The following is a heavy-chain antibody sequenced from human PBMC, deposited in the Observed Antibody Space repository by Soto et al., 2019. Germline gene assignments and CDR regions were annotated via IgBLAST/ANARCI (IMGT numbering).Heavy chain of an antibody. CDR3: AHILSGSQFNY. V-gene: IGHV4-59*08. CDR1: GGSISSYY. D-gene: IGHD3-9*01. Sequence: PSETLSLTCTVSGGSISSYYWSWIRQPPGKGLEWIGYIYYSGSTNYNPSLESRVTISVDTSKNQFSLKVNSVNAADTAIYYCAHILSGSQFNYWGQGTPVTGSS. J-gene: IGHJ4*02. CDR2: IYYSGST.